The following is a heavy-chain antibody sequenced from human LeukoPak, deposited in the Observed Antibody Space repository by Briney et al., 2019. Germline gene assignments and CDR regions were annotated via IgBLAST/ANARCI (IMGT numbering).Heavy chain of an antibody. CDR1: GFTFNSYS. CDR2: ISSSSSTM. CDR3: ARARGYSYGLDY. J-gene: IGHJ4*02. D-gene: IGHD5-18*01. Sequence: PGGSLRLSCAASGFTFNSYSINWVRQAPGKGLEWVSYISSSSSTMYYADSVKGRFTISRDNAKNSLYLQMNSLRAEDTAVCYCARARGYSYGLDYWGQGTLVTVSS. V-gene: IGHV3-48*01.